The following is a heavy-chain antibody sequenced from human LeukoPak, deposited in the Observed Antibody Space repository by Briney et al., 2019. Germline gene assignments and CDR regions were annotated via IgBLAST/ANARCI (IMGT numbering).Heavy chain of an antibody. CDR2: ISGSGGGT. CDR3: AKRGVVIRVILVGFHKEAYYFDS. D-gene: IGHD3-22*01. V-gene: IGHV3-23*01. CDR1: GLTLSNYG. J-gene: IGHJ4*02. Sequence: GGSLRLSCAVAGLTLSNYGMSWVRQAPGKGLEWVAGISGSGGGTNYADSVKGRFTISRDNPRNTLYLQMNSLRAEDTAVYFCAKRGVVIRVILVGFHKEAYYFDSWGQGALVAVSS.